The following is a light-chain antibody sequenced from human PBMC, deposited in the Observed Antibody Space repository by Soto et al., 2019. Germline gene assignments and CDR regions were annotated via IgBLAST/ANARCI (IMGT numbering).Light chain of an antibody. CDR2: KAS. CDR1: QTISSW. J-gene: IGKJ4*01. Sequence: IPVTQSPSTLSGYVGDRVTITCRASQTISSWLAWYQQKPGKAPKLLIYKASTLKSGVPSRFSGSASGTDFTLTICCLQPEDFATYYCQPSYSTPTFGGGSKVDVK. V-gene: IGKV1-5*03. CDR3: QPSYSTPT.